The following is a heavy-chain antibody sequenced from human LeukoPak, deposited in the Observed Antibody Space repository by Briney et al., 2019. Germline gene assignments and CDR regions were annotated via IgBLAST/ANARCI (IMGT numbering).Heavy chain of an antibody. J-gene: IGHJ4*02. D-gene: IGHD6-19*01. V-gene: IGHV1-2*04. CDR3: ARGGDSSGWNSDY. CDR2: INPNSGGT. CDR1: GYTFTGYY. Sequence: ASVKVSCKASGYTFTGYYMHWVRQAPGQGLEWMGWINPNSGGTNYAQKFQGWVTMTRDTSISTAYMELSRLRSDDTAVYYCARGGDSSGWNSDYWGQGTLVTVSP.